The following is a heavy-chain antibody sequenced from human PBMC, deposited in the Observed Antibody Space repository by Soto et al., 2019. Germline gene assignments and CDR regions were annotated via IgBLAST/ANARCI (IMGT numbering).Heavy chain of an antibody. Sequence: QLQLQESGSGLVKPSQTLSLTCAVSGGSISSGGYSWSWIRQPPGKGLEWIGYIYHSGSTYYNPSLKSRVTISVDWSKNQFSLKLSSVTAADTAVYYCARGLGAVANFDYWGQGTLVTVSS. CDR2: IYHSGST. CDR1: GGSISSGGYS. D-gene: IGHD6-19*01. J-gene: IGHJ4*02. CDR3: ARGLGAVANFDY. V-gene: IGHV4-30-2*01.